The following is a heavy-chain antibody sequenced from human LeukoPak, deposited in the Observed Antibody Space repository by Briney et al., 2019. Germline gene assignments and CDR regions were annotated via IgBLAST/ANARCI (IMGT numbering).Heavy chain of an antibody. V-gene: IGHV4-39*02. Sequence: SETLSLTCTVSGGYISSSSYYWGWIRQPTGKGLEWIGSIYYSGSTYYNPSLKSRVTISVDTSKNHFSVKLTSVTTADTAVYYCARLYGNFQNYYDFWGQGTLVTVSS. CDR3: ARLYGNFQNYYDF. J-gene: IGHJ4*02. CDR1: GGYISSSSYY. D-gene: IGHD1-7*01. CDR2: IYYSGST.